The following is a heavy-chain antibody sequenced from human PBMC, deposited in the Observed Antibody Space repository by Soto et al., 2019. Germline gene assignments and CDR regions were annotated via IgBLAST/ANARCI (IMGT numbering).Heavy chain of an antibody. CDR2: IIPIFGTT. D-gene: IGHD2-21*02. Sequence: QVQLVQSGAEVKKPGSSVKVSCKASGGTFSSYAISWVRQAPGQGLEWMGGIIPIFGTTNYAQKFQGRVTITADECTSTADMELSSVRYEDTGVYYCALPLAYCGGDCYAVGFDIWGPGTMVTGSS. V-gene: IGHV1-69*01. CDR1: GGTFSSYA. J-gene: IGHJ3*02. CDR3: ALPLAYCGGDCYAVGFDI.